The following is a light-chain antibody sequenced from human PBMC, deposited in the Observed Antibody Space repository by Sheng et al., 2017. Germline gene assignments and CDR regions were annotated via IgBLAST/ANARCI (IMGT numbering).Light chain of an antibody. J-gene: IGKJ2*01. V-gene: IGKV1-5*01. Sequence: DIQMTQSPSTLSASVGDRVSITCRASQSVSTWLAWYQQKPGKAPNLLIYGASTLQSGVPSRFSGSGSGTDFTLTISSLQPEDFATYYCQQVTIYPYTFGQGTKLEIK. CDR2: GAS. CDR1: QSVSTW. CDR3: QQVTIYPYT.